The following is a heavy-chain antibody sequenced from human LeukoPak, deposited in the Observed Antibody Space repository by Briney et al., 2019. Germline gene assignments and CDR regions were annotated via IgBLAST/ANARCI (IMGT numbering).Heavy chain of an antibody. D-gene: IGHD3-10*01. CDR3: ARGAMVRGVINFDP. CDR2: IYYSGST. V-gene: IGHV4-59*01. Sequence: PSETPSLTCTDPGGSISSYNWSRIRQTPGKGLECIAHIYYSGSTNYNPSLKSRVTISVDTSKKQFSLKLSSVTAADTAVYYCARGAMVRGVINFDPWGQGTLVTVSS. CDR1: GGSISSYN. J-gene: IGHJ5*02.